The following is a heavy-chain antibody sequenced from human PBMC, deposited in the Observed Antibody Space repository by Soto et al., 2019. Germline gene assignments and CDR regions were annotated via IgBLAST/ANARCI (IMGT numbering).Heavy chain of an antibody. J-gene: IGHJ6*03. CDR2: IYYSGST. D-gene: IGHD4-4*01. V-gene: IGHV4-39*01. CDR3: ARRRAYSNYVLPHYYSYYMAV. CDR1: GGSISSSSYY. Sequence: SETLSLTCTVSGGSISSSSYYWGWIRQPPGKGLERIGSIYYSGSTYYNQSLKSRVTISVDTSKNQFSLKLSSVTAADTAVYYFARRRAYSNYVLPHYYSYYMAVWVKGTPVTVS.